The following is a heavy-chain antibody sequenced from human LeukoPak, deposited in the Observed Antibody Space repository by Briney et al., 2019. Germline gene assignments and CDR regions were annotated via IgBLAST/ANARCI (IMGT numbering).Heavy chain of an antibody. J-gene: IGHJ4*02. CDR2: IYYSGST. D-gene: IGHD3-22*01. V-gene: IGHV4-39*01. Sequence: SETLSLTCTVSGGSISSSSYYWGWIRQPPGKGLEWIGSIYYSGSTYYNPSLKSRVTISVDTSKNQFSLKLISVTAADTAVYYCARQVVVVPNFDYWGQGTLVTVSS. CDR3: ARQVVVVPNFDY. CDR1: GGSISSSSYY.